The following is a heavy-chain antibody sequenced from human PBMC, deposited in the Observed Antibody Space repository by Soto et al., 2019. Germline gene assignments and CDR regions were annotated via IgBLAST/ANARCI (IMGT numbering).Heavy chain of an antibody. J-gene: IGHJ3*02. D-gene: IGHD1-20*01. V-gene: IGHV3-33*01. CDR2: IWYDGSNK. CDR3: ATYLFSNNSAAFII. CDR1: GLTCSSYG. Sequence: VGSLRLSCAASGLTCSSYGMQWVRQAPGKGLEWVAVIWYDGSNKYYADSVKGRFTISRDNSKNTMYLQRNRFRAEDTAVYYCATYLFSNNSAAFIILGQGTMVTVSS.